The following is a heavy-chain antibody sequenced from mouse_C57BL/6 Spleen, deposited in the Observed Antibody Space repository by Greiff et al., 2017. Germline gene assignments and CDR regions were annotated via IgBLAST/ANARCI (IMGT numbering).Heavy chain of an antibody. CDR3: ARVLRFYYAMDY. CDR1: GYTFTDYN. J-gene: IGHJ4*01. CDR2: INPNNGGT. V-gene: IGHV1-18*01. D-gene: IGHD1-1*01. Sequence: EVQLQQSGPELVKPGASVKIPCKASGYTFTDYNMDWVKQSHGKSLEWIGDINPNNGGTIYNQKFKGKATLTVDKSSSTAYMELRSLTSEDTAVYYCARVLRFYYAMDYWGQGTSVTVSS.